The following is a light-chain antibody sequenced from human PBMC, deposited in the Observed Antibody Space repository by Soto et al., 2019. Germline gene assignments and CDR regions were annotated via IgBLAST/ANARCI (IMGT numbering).Light chain of an antibody. CDR2: GVS. J-gene: IGKJ3*01. Sequence: EIVLTQSPGTLSLSPGERATLSCRASQTVDSRYLAWYQQKPGQAPRLLIYGVSSRATGIPDRFRGSGSGTDFTLTISGLEPEDYAVYFCQQYGSTPPFTFGPGTKLEIK. CDR1: QTVDSRY. V-gene: IGKV3-20*01. CDR3: QQYGSTPPFT.